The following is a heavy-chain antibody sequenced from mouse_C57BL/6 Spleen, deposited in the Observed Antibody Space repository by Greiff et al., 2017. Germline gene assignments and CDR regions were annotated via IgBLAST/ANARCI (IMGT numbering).Heavy chain of an antibody. J-gene: IGHJ4*01. Sequence: EVKLVESGAELVRPGASVKLSCTASGFNIKDDYMHWVKQRPEQGLEWIGWIDPENGDTEYASKFQGKATITADTSSNTAYLQLSSLTSEDTAVYYCIPYGNYAMDYWGQGTSVTVSS. CDR3: IPYGNYAMDY. CDR1: GFNIKDDY. CDR2: IDPENGDT. V-gene: IGHV14-4*01. D-gene: IGHD2-1*01.